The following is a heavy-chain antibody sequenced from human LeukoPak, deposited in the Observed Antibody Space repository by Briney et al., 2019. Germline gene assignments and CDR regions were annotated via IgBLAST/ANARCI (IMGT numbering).Heavy chain of an antibody. CDR2: IRSKAYGGTT. Sequence: PGGSLRLSCTASGFTFGDYAMNWFRQAPGKGLEWVGFIRSKAYGGTTEYAASVKGRFTISRDDSKSIAYLQMNSLKTEDTAVYYCTRQVGPHSGWYFVHRGQGALVTVSS. CDR3: TRQVGPHSGWYFVH. J-gene: IGHJ4*02. D-gene: IGHD6-19*01. CDR1: GFTFGDYA. V-gene: IGHV3-49*03.